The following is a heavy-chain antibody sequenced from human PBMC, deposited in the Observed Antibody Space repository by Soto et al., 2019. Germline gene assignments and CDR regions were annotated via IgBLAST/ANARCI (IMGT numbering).Heavy chain of an antibody. V-gene: IGHV3-30*18. Sequence: QVQLVESGGGVVQPGRSLRLSCAASGFTFSSYGMHWVRQAPGKGLEWVAGLSYDGSNKYYADSVKGRFTISRDNSKNKLYLHMNSLRAEDTAVYYCAKTGGYYTPFDYWGQGTLVTVSS. CDR2: LSYDGSNK. CDR3: AKTGGYYTPFDY. J-gene: IGHJ4*02. CDR1: GFTFSSYG. D-gene: IGHD1-1*01.